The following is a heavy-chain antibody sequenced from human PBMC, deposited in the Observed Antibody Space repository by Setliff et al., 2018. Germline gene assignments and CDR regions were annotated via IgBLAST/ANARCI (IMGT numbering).Heavy chain of an antibody. J-gene: IGHJ4*02. V-gene: IGHV1-2*06. Sequence: VASVKVSCKASGYIFTGYYMHWVRQAPGQGLEWMGRINPNSGGTNYAQKFQGRVTMTRDTSVSTAYMELSRLRSDDTAVYYCVRAVLTAISNGLDYWGQGTPVTVSS. CDR1: GYIFTGYY. CDR3: VRAVLTAISNGLDY. D-gene: IGHD2-21*02. CDR2: INPNSGGT.